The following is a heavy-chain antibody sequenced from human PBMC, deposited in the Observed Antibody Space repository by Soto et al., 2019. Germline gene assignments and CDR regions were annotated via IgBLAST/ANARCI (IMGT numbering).Heavy chain of an antibody. CDR2: TNGDGSTT. CDR3: ARGFSSSWYVVY. CDR1: GFTFSVYW. V-gene: IGHV3-74*01. J-gene: IGHJ4*02. Sequence: GSLRLSCAASGFTFSVYWIHWFRQAPGKGLVWVSRTNGDGSTTSYADSVKGRFTISRDNAKHTLYLQMNSLRAEDTAVYYCARGFSSSWYVVYWGQGTLVTVSS. D-gene: IGHD6-13*01.